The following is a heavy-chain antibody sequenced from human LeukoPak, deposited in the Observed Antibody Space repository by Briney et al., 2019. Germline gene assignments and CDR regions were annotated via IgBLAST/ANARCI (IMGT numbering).Heavy chain of an antibody. CDR2: INAGNGNT. D-gene: IGHD6-13*01. Sequence: ASVKVSCKASGYTFTSYAMHWVRQAPGQRLEWMGWINAGNGNTKYSQKFQGRVTITRDTSASTAYMELSSLRSEDTAVYYCARWDDSSWYYFDYWGQGTLVTVSS. CDR1: GYTFTSYA. V-gene: IGHV1-3*01. CDR3: ARWDDSSWYYFDY. J-gene: IGHJ4*02.